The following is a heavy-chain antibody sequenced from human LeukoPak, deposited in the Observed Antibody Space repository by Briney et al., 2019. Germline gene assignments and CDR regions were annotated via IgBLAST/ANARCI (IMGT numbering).Heavy chain of an antibody. CDR1: GFSFNFHS. D-gene: IGHD5-12*01. CDR2: MTASGVT. CDR3: TRDGGYSGFDFDY. Sequence: GGSLRLSCAASGFSFNFHSMNWVRQAPGKGLEWISYMTASGVTMYAESVYGRFTISRDNDKKSVYLQMISLRVEDTAVYFCTRDGGYSGFDFDYWGQGVLVTVSS. J-gene: IGHJ4*02. V-gene: IGHV3-21*01.